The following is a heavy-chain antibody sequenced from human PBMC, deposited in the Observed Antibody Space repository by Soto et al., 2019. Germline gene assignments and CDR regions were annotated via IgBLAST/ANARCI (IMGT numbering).Heavy chain of an antibody. CDR1: GYTFTDYY. V-gene: IGHV1-69-2*01. Sequence: ASVKVSCKVSGYTFTDYYIHWVQQAPGKGLEWMGLVDPEESETRYAEKFHGRVTITADTSADTAYMELSSLRSDDTAVYYCAYGSGSYLHYFEYWGQGTLVTVSS. CDR2: VDPEESET. J-gene: IGHJ4*02. D-gene: IGHD3-10*01. CDR3: AYGSGSYLHYFEY.